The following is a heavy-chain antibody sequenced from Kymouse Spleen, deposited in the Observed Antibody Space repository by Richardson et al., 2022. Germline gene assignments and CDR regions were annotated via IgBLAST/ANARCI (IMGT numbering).Heavy chain of an antibody. CDR3: TTDDAELRNFDY. J-gene: IGHJ4*02. Sequence: EVQLVESGGGLVKPGGSLRLSCAASGFTFSNAWMSWVRQAPGKGLEWVGRIKSKTDGGTTDYAAPVKGRFTISRDDSKNTLYLQMNSLKTEDTAVYYCTTDDAELRNFDYWGQGTLVTVSS. CDR2: IKSKTDGGTT. CDR1: GFTFSNAW. V-gene: IGHV3-15*01. D-gene: IGHD1-7*01.